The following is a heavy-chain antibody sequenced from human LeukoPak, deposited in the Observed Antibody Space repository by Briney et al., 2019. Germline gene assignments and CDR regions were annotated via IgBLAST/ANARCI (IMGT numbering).Heavy chain of an antibody. CDR2: ISSSSSYI. J-gene: IGHJ6*02. V-gene: IGHV3-21*01. CDR3: AIDPQQYNWNDAVLSAYGMDV. D-gene: IGHD1-1*01. Sequence: GGSLRLSCAASGFTFSSYSMTWVRQAPGKGLEWVSSISSSSSYIYYADSVKGRFTISRDNAKNSLYLQMNSLRAEDTAVYYCAIDPQQYNWNDAVLSAYGMDVWGQGTTVTVSS. CDR1: GFTFSSYS.